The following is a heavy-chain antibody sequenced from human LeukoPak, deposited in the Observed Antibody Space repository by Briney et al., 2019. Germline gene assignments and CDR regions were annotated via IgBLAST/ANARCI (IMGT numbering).Heavy chain of an antibody. Sequence: ASVKVSCKASGYTFTSYGISWVRQAPGQGLEWMGWISAYNGNTNYAQKLQGRVTMTTDTSTSTACMELRSLRSDDTAVYYCARDYYYDSSRSTYWGQGTLVTVSS. V-gene: IGHV1-18*01. CDR1: GYTFTSYG. CDR2: ISAYNGNT. D-gene: IGHD3-22*01. J-gene: IGHJ4*02. CDR3: ARDYYYDSSRSTY.